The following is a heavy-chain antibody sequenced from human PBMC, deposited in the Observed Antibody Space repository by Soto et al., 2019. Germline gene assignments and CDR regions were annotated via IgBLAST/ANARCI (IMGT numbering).Heavy chain of an antibody. CDR2: VGGSDPNS. J-gene: IGHJ2*01. CDR1: GFTFSSYA. Sequence: EVQLLESGGGLVQPGGSLRLSCAVSGFTFSSYAMSWVGRAPGKGLEWVSAVGGSDPNSYYADSVKGRFTISRDISKNTLYLQMNSLRDEDTALYYGAEGSVLSPWYFDLWGRGTLVTVSS. V-gene: IGHV3-23*01. D-gene: IGHD3-16*01. CDR3: AEGSVLSPWYFDL.